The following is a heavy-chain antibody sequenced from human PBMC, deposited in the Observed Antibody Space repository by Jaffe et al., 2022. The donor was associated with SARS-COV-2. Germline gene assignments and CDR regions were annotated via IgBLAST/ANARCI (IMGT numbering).Heavy chain of an antibody. Sequence: EVQLVESGGGLVKPGESLRLSCAASGFTFSSYTMTWVRQAPGKGLEWVSSISPSSTYIYYADSVKGRFTISRDNAKNSLYLQMNSLRGEDTAVFYCARDNSAYYYGSGNSRVFDNWGQGTQVTVTP. CDR2: ISPSSTYI. CDR1: GFTFSSYT. D-gene: IGHD3-10*01. CDR3: ARDNSAYYYGSGNSRVFDN. J-gene: IGHJ4*02. V-gene: IGHV3-21*01.